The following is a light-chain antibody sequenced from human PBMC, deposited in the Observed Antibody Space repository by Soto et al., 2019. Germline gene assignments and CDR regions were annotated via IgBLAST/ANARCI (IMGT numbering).Light chain of an antibody. Sequence: AIQMTQSPSSLSASVGDRVTITCRASQGIKNDLGWYQQKPGKAHKLLIYAASSLQSGVPSRCTGSDSATDFPLTISPQRPEDFPIDHGLKYNISPLTFGGG. CDR1: QGIKND. J-gene: IGKJ4*01. CDR2: AAS. V-gene: IGKV1-6*01. CDR3: LKYNISPLT.